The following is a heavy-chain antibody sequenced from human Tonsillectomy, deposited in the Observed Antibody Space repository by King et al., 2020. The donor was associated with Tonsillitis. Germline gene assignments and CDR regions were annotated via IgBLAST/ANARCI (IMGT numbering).Heavy chain of an antibody. V-gene: IGHV3-23*04. CDR2: ISGSGGST. J-gene: IGHJ3*02. CDR1: GFTFSSYA. Sequence: VQLVESGGGLVQPGGSLRLSCAASGFTFSSYAMSWVRQAPGKGLEWVSAISGSGGSTYYADSVKGRFTISRDNSKNTLYLQMNRLRAEDTAVYYCAKGRAPPSWSRRGLDAFDIWGQGTMVTVSS. CDR3: AKGRAPPSWSRRGLDAFDI. D-gene: IGHD6-13*01.